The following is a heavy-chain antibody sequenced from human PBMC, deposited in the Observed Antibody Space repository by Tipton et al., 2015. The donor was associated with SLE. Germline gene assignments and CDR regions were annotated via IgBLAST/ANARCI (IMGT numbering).Heavy chain of an antibody. CDR3: ARDRDSYGTPRGMDV. CDR1: GYTFTSYD. CDR2: MNPNSGNT. D-gene: IGHD5-18*01. Sequence: QLVQSGAEVKKPGASVKVSCKASGYTFTSYDINWVRQATGQELEWMGWMNPNSGNTGYAQKFQGRVTMTRNTSTTTVYMELTSLRSEDTAVYYCARDRDSYGTPRGMDVWGQGTTVTVSS. J-gene: IGHJ6*02. V-gene: IGHV1-8*01.